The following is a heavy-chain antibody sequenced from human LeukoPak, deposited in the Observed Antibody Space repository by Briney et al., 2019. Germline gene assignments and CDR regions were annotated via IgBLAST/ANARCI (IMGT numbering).Heavy chain of an antibody. CDR2: TKSKVYGGTT. CDR3: TRDQTPYY. CDR1: GFSFGDYA. J-gene: IGHJ4*02. Sequence: GGSLRLSCTSFGFSFGDYAVSWIRQAPGKGLEWIGFTKSKVYGGTTEYAASVKGRFTISRDDSKGIAYLQMNSLKTEDTAVYYCTRDQTPYYWGQGTLVTVSS. V-gene: IGHV3-49*03.